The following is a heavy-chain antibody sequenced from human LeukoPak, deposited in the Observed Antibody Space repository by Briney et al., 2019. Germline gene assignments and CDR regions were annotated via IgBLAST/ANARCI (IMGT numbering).Heavy chain of an antibody. CDR1: SGSLSDYC. J-gene: IGHJ4*02. Sequence: SETLSLTCTVSSGSLSDYCWNWIRQPPGKGMEWIGNIYHSGTTNHNPSPKSRVTISIDTSKKQFSLKLRSVTTADTAMYFCGRYYDSSGYSPISYWGQGILVTVSS. D-gene: IGHD3-22*01. CDR3: GRYYDSSGYSPISY. V-gene: IGHV4-59*01. CDR2: IYHSGTT.